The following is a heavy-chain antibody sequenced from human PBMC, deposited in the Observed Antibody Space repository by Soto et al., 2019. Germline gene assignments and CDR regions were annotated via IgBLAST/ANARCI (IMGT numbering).Heavy chain of an antibody. CDR1: GGSISTYY. V-gene: IGHV4-59*01. CDR2: IYYDGST. J-gene: IGHJ5*02. D-gene: IGHD6-25*01. Sequence: HVQLQESGPGLVKPSETLSLTCTVSGGSISTYYWSWIRQPPGKGLEWIGYIYYDGSTSYNPSLRSRVTISMDTSKNQFSRILSSVTSADTAVYYCARDQLSSGLYVWFDPWGQGTLVTVSS. CDR3: ARDQLSSGLYVWFDP.